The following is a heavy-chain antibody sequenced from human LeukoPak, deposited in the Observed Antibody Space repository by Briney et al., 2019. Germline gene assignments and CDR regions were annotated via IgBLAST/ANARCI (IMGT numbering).Heavy chain of an antibody. CDR2: IYPADSDS. D-gene: IGHD7-27*01. Sequence: GESLKISCKASGYSFNAYWVAWVRQMPGKGLEWMGIIYPADSDSRYSPSFQGQVIISADKSIRTAYLQWSSLKASDTAIYYCARLTGDRTFDIWGQGTMVTISS. CDR3: ARLTGDRTFDI. V-gene: IGHV5-51*01. J-gene: IGHJ3*02. CDR1: GYSFNAYW.